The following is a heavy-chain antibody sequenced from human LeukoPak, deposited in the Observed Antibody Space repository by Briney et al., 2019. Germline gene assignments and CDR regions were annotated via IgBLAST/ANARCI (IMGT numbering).Heavy chain of an antibody. CDR3: AKWENYYYYGMDV. CDR2: ISWNSGSI. J-gene: IGHJ6*02. D-gene: IGHD1-26*01. Sequence: GGSLRLSCAASGFTFDDYAMHWVRQAPGKGLEWVSGISWNSGSIGYADSVEGRSTISRDNSKNTLYLQMNSLRAEDTAVYYCAKWENYYYYGMDVWGQGTTVTVSS. V-gene: IGHV3-9*01. CDR1: GFTFDDYA.